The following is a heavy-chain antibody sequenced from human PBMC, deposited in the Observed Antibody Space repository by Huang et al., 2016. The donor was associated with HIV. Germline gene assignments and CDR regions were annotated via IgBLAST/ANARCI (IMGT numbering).Heavy chain of an antibody. CDR3: ARGSAGVLWFGEM. CDR1: GFTFSSYA. D-gene: IGHD3-10*01. J-gene: IGHJ4*02. V-gene: IGHV3-30*04. Sequence: QERLVESGGGVVQPGRSLRLSCAAAGFTFSSYARHWVRQAPGKGLEWVAVISYDGSNQHYVGSVKGRFTISRDNSKKMLYLQMNSLRMGDTAVYYCARGSAGVLWFGEMWGQGTLVTVSS. CDR2: ISYDGSNQ.